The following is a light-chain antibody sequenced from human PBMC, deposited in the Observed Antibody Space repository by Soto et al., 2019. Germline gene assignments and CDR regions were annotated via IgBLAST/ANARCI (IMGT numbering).Light chain of an antibody. CDR1: QSVSSY. CDR2: GAS. CDR3: QHFGGTTFT. V-gene: IGKV3-20*01. Sequence: EIVLTQSPATLSLSPGERATLSCRASQSVSSYLAWYQQGPGQTPSLLIYGASTRATGIPDRFSGSGSGTHFTLTISRLEPGDFAVYYCQHFGGTTFTFGQGTRLEIK. J-gene: IGKJ5*01.